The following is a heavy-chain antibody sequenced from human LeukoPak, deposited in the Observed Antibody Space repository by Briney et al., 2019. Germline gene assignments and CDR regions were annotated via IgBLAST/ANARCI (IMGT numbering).Heavy chain of an antibody. Sequence: SETLSLTCTVSGGSISSGGYYWSWIRQHPGKGLEWIGYIYYSGSTYYNPSLKSRVTISVDTSKNQFSLKLSSVTAADTAVYYCARVGYGDYVRSLYFDCWGQGTLVTVSS. J-gene: IGHJ4*02. CDR1: GGSISSGGYY. V-gene: IGHV4-31*03. CDR2: IYYSGST. D-gene: IGHD4-17*01. CDR3: ARVGYGDYVRSLYFDC.